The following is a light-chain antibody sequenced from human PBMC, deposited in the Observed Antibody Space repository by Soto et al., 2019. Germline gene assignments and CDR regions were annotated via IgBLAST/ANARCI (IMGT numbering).Light chain of an antibody. V-gene: IGLV2-8*01. CDR2: EVN. J-gene: IGLJ2*01. CDR3: GSYAGNNIFL. Sequence: QSALTQPPSASGSPGQSVTFSCTGTSSDIGAYVSWYQHHPGKAPKLVISEVNKRPSGVPDRSSGSKSGNTASLTVSGLQAEDEADYYCGSYAGNNIFLFGGGTKLTVL. CDR1: SSDIGAY.